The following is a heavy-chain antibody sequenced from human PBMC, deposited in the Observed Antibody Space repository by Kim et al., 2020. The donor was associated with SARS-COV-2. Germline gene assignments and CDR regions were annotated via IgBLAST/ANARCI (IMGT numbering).Heavy chain of an antibody. CDR2: ISANGAGT. Sequence: GGSLRLSCTASGFTFSNYAMRWVRQAPGKGLEWVPSISANGAGTSYIDAVKGRFTVSRDNSKNTLHLQMNSLRAEDTAVYYCAKDGVEMPNARGYFDYWGQGVLVTVSS. J-gene: IGHJ4*02. D-gene: IGHD3-3*01. V-gene: IGHV3-23*01. CDR1: GFTFSNYA. CDR3: AKDGVEMPNARGYFDY.